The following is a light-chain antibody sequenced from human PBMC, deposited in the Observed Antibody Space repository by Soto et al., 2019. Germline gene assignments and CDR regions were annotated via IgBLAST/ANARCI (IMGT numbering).Light chain of an antibody. CDR2: GAA. CDR3: QQYSSSVT. V-gene: IGKV3-20*01. J-gene: IGKJ1*01. CDR1: QSVSNNS. Sequence: EVVLTQSPGTLSLSPGERATLSCRASQSVSNNSLAWYQKQPGQAPRLLFDGAAKRATGIPEWFGGSSSGTVSPLTISILEPDYFALYYCQQYSSSVTFGQGTKVDIK.